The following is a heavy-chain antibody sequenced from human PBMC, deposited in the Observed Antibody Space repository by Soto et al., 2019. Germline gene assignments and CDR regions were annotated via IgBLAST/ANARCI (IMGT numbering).Heavy chain of an antibody. J-gene: IGHJ4*02. CDR2: ISGSGHSP. CDR3: AIRGLSKSEVRGYFDY. D-gene: IGHD3-10*01. Sequence: AGGSLRLSCAASGFTFSSYDMTWVRQAPGKGLEWVSAISGSGHSPNYGDSVKGRFTISRDNSKNTLFMQMNNLRAEDTAVYYCAIRGLSKSEVRGYFDYWGRGTLVTVS. CDR1: GFTFSSYD. V-gene: IGHV3-23*01.